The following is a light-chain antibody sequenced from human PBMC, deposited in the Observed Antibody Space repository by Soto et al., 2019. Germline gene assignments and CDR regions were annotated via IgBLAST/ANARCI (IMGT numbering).Light chain of an antibody. CDR1: QSVSSSY. V-gene: IGKV3-20*01. CDR2: GAS. CDR3: QQYGSSPPIT. Sequence: EIVLTQSPVTLSSSPGERATLSCRASQSVSSSYLAWYQQKPGQAPRLLIYGASNRATGIPDRFSASGSGTDFTLSISRLEPEDFAVYYCQQYGSSPPITFGQGTRLEIK. J-gene: IGKJ5*01.